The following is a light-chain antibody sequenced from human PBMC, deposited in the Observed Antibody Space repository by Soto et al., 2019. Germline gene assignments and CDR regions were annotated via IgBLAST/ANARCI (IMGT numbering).Light chain of an antibody. CDR3: TSYTSSSPLV. CDR1: SSDVGGYNY. CDR2: EVV. V-gene: IGLV2-14*01. Sequence: QSALTQPASVSGSPGQSITISCTGTSSDVGGYNYVSWYQHHPGEAPKLMIYEVVNRPSGVSNRFSGSKSGITASLTISGLQAEDEADYYCTSYTSSSPLVFGTGTKLTVL. J-gene: IGLJ1*01.